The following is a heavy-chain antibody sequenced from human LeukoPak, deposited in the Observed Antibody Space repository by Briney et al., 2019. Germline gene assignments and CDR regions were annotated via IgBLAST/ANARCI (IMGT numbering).Heavy chain of an antibody. CDR3: ARYSYGTLDY. D-gene: IGHD5-18*01. Sequence: PGGSLRLSCAASGFTFSSYAMSWVRQAPGKGLEYVSAISSNGGSTYYANSVKGRFTISRDNSKNTLYLQMGSLRAEDMAVYYCARYSYGTLDYWGQGTLVTVSS. V-gene: IGHV3-64*01. CDR2: ISSNGGST. CDR1: GFTFSSYA. J-gene: IGHJ4*02.